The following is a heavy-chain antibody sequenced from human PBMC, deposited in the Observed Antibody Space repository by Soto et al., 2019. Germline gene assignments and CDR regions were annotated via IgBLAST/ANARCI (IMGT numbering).Heavy chain of an antibody. CDR1: GGTFSTDS. CDR2: IIPMFGTA. Sequence: QVQLVQSGAEVKKPGSSVKVSCKASGGTFSTDSISWVRQAPGQGLEWMGGIIPMFGTANNAQKFQGRVTITADESTSTAYMELSSLRSEDTAVCFCAGEIDGYYGMDGWRQGTTVTVAS. CDR3: AGEIDGYYGMDG. V-gene: IGHV1-69*12. J-gene: IGHJ6*02.